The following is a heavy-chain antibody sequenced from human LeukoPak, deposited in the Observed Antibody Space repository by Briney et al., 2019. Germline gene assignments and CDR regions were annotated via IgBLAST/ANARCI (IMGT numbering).Heavy chain of an antibody. CDR1: GGSISSYY. V-gene: IGHV4-59*08. D-gene: IGHD3-10*01. Sequence: SETLSLTCTVSGGSISSYYWSWIRQPPGKGLEWIGYIYYSGSTNYNPSLKSRVTISVDTSKNQFSLRLSSVTAADTAVYYCARHYYGSGTLFDYWGQGTLVTVSS. J-gene: IGHJ4*02. CDR2: IYYSGST. CDR3: ARHYYGSGTLFDY.